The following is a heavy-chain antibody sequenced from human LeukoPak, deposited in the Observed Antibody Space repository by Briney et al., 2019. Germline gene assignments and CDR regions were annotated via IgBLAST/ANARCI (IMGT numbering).Heavy chain of an antibody. CDR1: GGSISSYY. Sequence: SETLSLTCTVSGGSISSYYWSWIRQPPGKGLEWIGYIYYSGSTYYNPSLKSRVTISVDTSKNQFSLKLSSVTAADTAVYYCARAVTVHTYYFDYWGQGTLVTVSS. V-gene: IGHV4-59*12. CDR2: IYYSGST. J-gene: IGHJ4*02. D-gene: IGHD2-21*02. CDR3: ARAVTVHTYYFDY.